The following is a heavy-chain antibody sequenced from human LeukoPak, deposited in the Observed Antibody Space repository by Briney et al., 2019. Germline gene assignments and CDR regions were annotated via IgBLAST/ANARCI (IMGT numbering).Heavy chain of an antibody. CDR2: INPNSGGT. J-gene: IGHJ4*02. CDR1: GYTFTGYY. CDR3: ARANVVGATTPLDY. V-gene: IGHV1-2*02. Sequence: ASVTVSCKASGYTFTGYYMHWVRQAPGQGLEWMGWINPNSGGTNYAQKFQGRVTMTRDTSISTAYMELSRLRSDDTAVYYCARANVVGATTPLDYWGQGTLVTVSS. D-gene: IGHD1-26*01.